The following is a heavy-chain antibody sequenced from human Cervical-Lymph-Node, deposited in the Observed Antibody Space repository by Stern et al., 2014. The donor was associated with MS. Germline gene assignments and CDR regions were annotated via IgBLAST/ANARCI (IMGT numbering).Heavy chain of an antibody. CDR3: AKVYGDYWAVDY. Sequence: VQLVESGGGVVQPGRSLRLSCAASGFTFSSYGMHWVRQAPGTGLAWVAVISYDGSNKYYADSVKGRFTISRDNSKNTLYLQMNSLRAEDTAVYYCAKVYGDYWAVDYWGQGTLVTVSS. D-gene: IGHD4-17*01. J-gene: IGHJ4*02. CDR2: ISYDGSNK. CDR1: GFTFSSYG. V-gene: IGHV3-30*18.